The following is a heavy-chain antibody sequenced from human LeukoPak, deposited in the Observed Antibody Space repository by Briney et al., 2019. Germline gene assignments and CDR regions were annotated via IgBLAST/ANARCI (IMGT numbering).Heavy chain of an antibody. J-gene: IGHJ4*02. CDR3: ARSSRGYGDY. V-gene: IGHV1-8*01. CDR2: MNPNSGNT. D-gene: IGHD5-18*01. Sequence: GASVKVSCKASGYTFTSYDINWVRQATGQGLEWMGWMNPNSGNTGYAQKFQGRVTITADKSTSTAYMELSSLRSEDTAVYYCARSSRGYGDYWGQGTLVTVSS. CDR1: GYTFTSYD.